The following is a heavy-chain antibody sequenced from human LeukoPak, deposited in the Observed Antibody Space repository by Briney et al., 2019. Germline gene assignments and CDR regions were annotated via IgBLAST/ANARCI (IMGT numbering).Heavy chain of an antibody. J-gene: IGHJ4*02. CDR1: GFTFIRYA. Sequence: PGRSLRLSCAASGFTFIRYAMHWVRQAPGKGLEWVAVISYDGSTKYYADSVKGRFTISRDNSKNTLYLQMNSLKTEDTAVYYCTRRYYYDSSGVDYWGQGTLVTVSS. V-gene: IGHV3-30*04. CDR2: ISYDGSTK. D-gene: IGHD3-22*01. CDR3: TRRYYYDSSGVDY.